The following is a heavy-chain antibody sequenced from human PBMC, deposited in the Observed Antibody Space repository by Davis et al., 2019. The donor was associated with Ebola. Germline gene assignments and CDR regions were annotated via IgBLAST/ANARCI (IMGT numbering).Heavy chain of an antibody. CDR2: IYAGGRT. CDR3: ARDVAYYDFWSGYYTTYYGMDV. Sequence: GESLKISCAASGITVSTNQMNWVRQSPGKGLEWVSTIYAGGRTYYADSVKGRFTISSDDSKNTLYLQMNSLRAEDTAVYYCARDVAYYDFWSGYYTTYYGMDVWGQGTTVTVSS. CDR1: GITVSTNQ. V-gene: IGHV3-53*01. J-gene: IGHJ6*02. D-gene: IGHD3-3*01.